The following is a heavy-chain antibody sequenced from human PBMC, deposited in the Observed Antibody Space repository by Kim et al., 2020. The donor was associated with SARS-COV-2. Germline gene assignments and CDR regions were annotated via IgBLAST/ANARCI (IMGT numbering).Heavy chain of an antibody. J-gene: IGHJ4*02. CDR1: GGSISSSSYY. CDR2: IYYSGST. CDR3: ASLHRSSGYYLD. D-gene: IGHD3-22*01. Sequence: SETLSLTCTVSGGSISSSSYYWGWIRQPPGKGLEWIGSIYYSGSTYYNPSLKSRVTISVDTSKNQFSLKLSSVTAADTAVYYCASLHRSSGYYLDWGQGTLVTVSS. V-gene: IGHV4-39*01.